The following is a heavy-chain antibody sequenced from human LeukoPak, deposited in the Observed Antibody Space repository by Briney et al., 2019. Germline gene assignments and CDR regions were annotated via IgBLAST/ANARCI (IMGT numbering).Heavy chain of an antibody. CDR3: ASNPDYGDYVWDGMDV. Sequence: ASVKVSCKASGYTFTGYYIHWVRQAPGQGLEWMGWIYPYSGDTNYAQNFQGRVTMTRDTSISTAYMELSSLKSDDTAVYYCASNPDYGDYVWDGMDVWGQGTTVTVSS. CDR2: IYPYSGDT. V-gene: IGHV1-2*02. D-gene: IGHD4-17*01. CDR1: GYTFTGYY. J-gene: IGHJ6*02.